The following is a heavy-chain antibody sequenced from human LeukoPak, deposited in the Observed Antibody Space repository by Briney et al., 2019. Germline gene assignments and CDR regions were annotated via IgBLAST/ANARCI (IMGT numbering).Heavy chain of an antibody. Sequence: GESLKISCAASGFTFSTYSMNWVRQAPGKGLEWVSSISSSSYYIYHADSVKGRFTISRDNAKNSLYLQMNSLRAEDTAVYYCASSPQDYYGSGEGAFDFWGQGTMVIVSS. D-gene: IGHD3-10*01. V-gene: IGHV3-21*01. CDR2: ISSSSYYI. CDR1: GFTFSTYS. J-gene: IGHJ3*01. CDR3: ASSPQDYYGSGEGAFDF.